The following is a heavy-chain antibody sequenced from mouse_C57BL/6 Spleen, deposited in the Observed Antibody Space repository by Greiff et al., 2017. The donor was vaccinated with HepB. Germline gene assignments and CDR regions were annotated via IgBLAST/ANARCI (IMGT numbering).Heavy chain of an antibody. V-gene: IGHV1-53*01. CDR1: GYTFTSYW. J-gene: IGHJ2*01. D-gene: IGHD1-1*01. CDR2: INPSNGGT. CDR3: AREITTVVARDY. Sequence: QVHVKQSGTELVKPGASVKLSCKASGYTFTSYWMHWVKQRPGQGLEWIGNINPSNGGTYYNEKFKSKATLTVDKSSSTAYMQLSSLTSEDSAVYYCAREITTVVARDYWGQGTTLTVSS.